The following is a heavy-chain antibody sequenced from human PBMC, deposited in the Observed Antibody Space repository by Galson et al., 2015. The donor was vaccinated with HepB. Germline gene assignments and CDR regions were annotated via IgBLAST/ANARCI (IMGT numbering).Heavy chain of an antibody. D-gene: IGHD5-12*01. CDR1: GGTFSSYA. CDR3: ARAFYSGYERDYYYYYMDV. Sequence: SVKVSCKASGGTFSSYAISWVRQAPGQGLEWMGGIIPIFGTANYAQKFQGRVTITADESTSTAYMELSSLRSEDTAVYYCARAFYSGYERDYYYYYMDVWGKGTTVTVSS. J-gene: IGHJ6*03. CDR2: IIPIFGTA. V-gene: IGHV1-69*13.